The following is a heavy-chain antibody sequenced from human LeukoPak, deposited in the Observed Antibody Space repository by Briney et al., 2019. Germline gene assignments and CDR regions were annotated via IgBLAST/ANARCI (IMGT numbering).Heavy chain of an antibody. V-gene: IGHV1-2*06. CDR1: GYTFTGYY. CDR2: VNPNSGGT. Sequence: ASVKVSCKASGYTFTGYYIHWVRQAPGQGLDWMGRVNPNSGGTNYAQKFQGRVTMTRDTSISTAYMELSRLRPDDTAVYYCAREFFPHFFGFWGQGTPVT. J-gene: IGHJ4*01. CDR3: AREFFPHFFGF.